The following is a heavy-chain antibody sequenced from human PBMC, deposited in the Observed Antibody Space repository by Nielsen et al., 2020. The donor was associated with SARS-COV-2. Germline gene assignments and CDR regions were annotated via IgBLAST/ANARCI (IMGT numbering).Heavy chain of an antibody. Sequence: GESLKISCAASGITFSDYYMMWVRQAPGKGMEWVSHISSSGSFRNYADSVKGRFTISRDNAKDSLYLQMKSLRAEDTAVYYCLGGASYWGQGTLVTVSS. D-gene: IGHD3-10*01. V-gene: IGHV3-11*06. CDR2: ISSSGSFR. CDR3: LGGASY. CDR1: GITFSDYY. J-gene: IGHJ4*02.